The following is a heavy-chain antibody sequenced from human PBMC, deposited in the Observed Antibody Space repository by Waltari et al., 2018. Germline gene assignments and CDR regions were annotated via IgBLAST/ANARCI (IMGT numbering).Heavy chain of an antibody. Sequence: QVQLQESGPGLVKPSETLSLTCAVSGFSITSGYYWHWIRQPPGKGLVWVGPIYYSGTTYYPPSLQSRVSISVDTSKNEFSLTLTSVTAADTAVYYCATATTAHFDFWGQGSLVTVSS. CDR1: GFSITSGYY. D-gene: IGHD4-17*01. V-gene: IGHV4-38-2*01. CDR3: ATATTAHFDF. J-gene: IGHJ4*02. CDR2: IYYSGTT.